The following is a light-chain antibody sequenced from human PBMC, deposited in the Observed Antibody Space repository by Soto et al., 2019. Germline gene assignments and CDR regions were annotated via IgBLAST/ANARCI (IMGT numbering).Light chain of an antibody. CDR3: CSYAGHNTSG. CDR2: EGT. J-gene: IGLJ1*01. Sequence: QSVLTQFASASGAPGQSITISCTGSGSDVGSSNLVSGYQQHPDKAPKLMIYEGTRRPSGVSNRFSGSKSGTTASLTISGLQAEDEADYYCCSYAGHNTSGFGTGTKVTVL. CDR1: GSDVGSSNL. V-gene: IGLV2-23*01.